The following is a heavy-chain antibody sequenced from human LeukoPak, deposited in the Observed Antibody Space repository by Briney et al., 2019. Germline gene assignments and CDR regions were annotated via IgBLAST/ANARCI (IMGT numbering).Heavy chain of an antibody. J-gene: IGHJ4*02. Sequence: SETLSLTCTISGGSLIGYYWTWIRQPAGKGLEWIGRISSSGSTNYNPSLKSRVTLSVDTSKNQVSLRLSSVTAADTAVYYCASARSGWYFDYWGQGNLVSVSS. V-gene: IGHV4-4*07. D-gene: IGHD6-19*01. CDR1: GGSLIGYY. CDR2: ISSSGST. CDR3: ASARSGWYFDY.